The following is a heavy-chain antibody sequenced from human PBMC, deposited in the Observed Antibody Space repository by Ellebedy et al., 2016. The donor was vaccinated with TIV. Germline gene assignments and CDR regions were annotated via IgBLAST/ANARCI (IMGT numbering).Heavy chain of an antibody. D-gene: IGHD7-27*01. CDR1: GVSINSDTFY. V-gene: IGHV4-39*01. CDR3: ARHRGPTGVDF. Sequence: GSLRLXXTVSGVSINSDTFYWGWIRQPPGKGLEWIGSINNSGSTYYNPSLKSRVTIAVDVSKNQFSLNLSPVTAADTAVYYCARHRGPTGVDFWGQGTLVTVSS. J-gene: IGHJ4*02. CDR2: INNSGST.